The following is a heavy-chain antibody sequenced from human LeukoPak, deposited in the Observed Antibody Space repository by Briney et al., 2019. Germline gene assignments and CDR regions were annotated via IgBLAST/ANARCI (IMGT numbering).Heavy chain of an antibody. J-gene: IGHJ6*02. D-gene: IGHD5/OR15-5a*01. CDR3: AREGRGYSVYDNGCYYYGMDV. Sequence: ASVKVSCKASGYTFTCCSLHCLQQAPGQGLERMRWITLYNGNTKHAKKFQGRVTITRDMSLRTAYIELSSLRSEDSAVYYWAREGRGYSVYDNGCYYYGMDVWGQGTTATVSS. CDR2: ITLYNGNT. V-gene: IGHV1-68*01. CDR1: GYTFTCCS.